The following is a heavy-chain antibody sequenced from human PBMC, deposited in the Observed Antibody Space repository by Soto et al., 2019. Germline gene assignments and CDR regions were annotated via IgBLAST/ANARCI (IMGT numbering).Heavy chain of an antibody. Sequence: SETLSLTCNVSGASLSVYYWSWIRQPPAKVLQWIVPIYATGSSDYNPPLKSRITISVDMSKKQFTLTLWSVTAADTAMYYCVGDGTKNLREWFDSWGQGMLVTVS. D-gene: IGHD1-1*01. CDR1: GASLSVYY. CDR2: IYATGSS. CDR3: VGDGTKNLREWFDS. J-gene: IGHJ5*01. V-gene: IGHV4-4*07.